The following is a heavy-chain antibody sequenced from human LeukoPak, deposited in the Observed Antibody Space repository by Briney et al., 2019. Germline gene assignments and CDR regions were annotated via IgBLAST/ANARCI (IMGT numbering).Heavy chain of an antibody. V-gene: IGHV3-23*01. CDR2: ISGSGGST. J-gene: IGHJ4*02. CDR3: AKDTFRYDILTGYYYFDY. Sequence: GGSLRLSCTASGFTFGDYAMSWVRQVPGKGLEWVSAISGSGGSTYYADSVKGRFTISRDNSKNTLYLQMNSLRAEDTAVYFCAKDTFRYDILTGYYYFDYWGQGTLVTVSS. D-gene: IGHD3-9*01. CDR1: GFTFGDYA.